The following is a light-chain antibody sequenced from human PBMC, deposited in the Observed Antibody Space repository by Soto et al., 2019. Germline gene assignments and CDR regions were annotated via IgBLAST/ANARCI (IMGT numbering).Light chain of an antibody. J-gene: IGKJ1*01. CDR2: LGS. CDR3: TLGT. CDR1: QAPVHSNGYNY. V-gene: IGKV2-28*01. Sequence: LAFSRGEPPSNWGSASQAPVHSNGYNYLDWYLQKPGQSPQLLIYLGSNRASGVPDRFRGSGSGYDFTLKISSLEAEDVGLDCSTLGTF.